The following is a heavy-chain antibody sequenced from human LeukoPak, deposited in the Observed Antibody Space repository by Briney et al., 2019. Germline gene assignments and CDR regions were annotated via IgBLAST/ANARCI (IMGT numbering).Heavy chain of an antibody. J-gene: IGHJ4*02. CDR2: IKQDGSEK. CDR1: GFTFSSYA. V-gene: IGHV3-7*01. CDR3: VRRLVVAGVGDY. Sequence: GGSLRLSCAASGFTFSSYAMSWVRQAPGKGLEWVASIKQDGSEKNYVDSVKGRFTVSRDNAKNSLFLQINSLRDEHTAVYYCVRRLVVAGVGDYWGQGTLVTVSS. D-gene: IGHD2-15*01.